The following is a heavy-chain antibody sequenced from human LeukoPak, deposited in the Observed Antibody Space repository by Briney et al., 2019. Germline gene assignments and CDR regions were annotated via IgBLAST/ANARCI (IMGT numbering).Heavy chain of an antibody. CDR2: INHSGST. V-gene: IGHV4-34*01. D-gene: IGHD5-24*01. Sequence: SGSLSLTCAVYGGSFSGYYWSWIRQPPGKGLEWIGEINHSGSTNYNPSLKSRVTISVDTSKNQSSLKLSSVTAADTAVYYCASGRDGYTHDAFDIWGQGTMVT. J-gene: IGHJ3*02. CDR3: ASGRDGYTHDAFDI. CDR1: GGSFSGYY.